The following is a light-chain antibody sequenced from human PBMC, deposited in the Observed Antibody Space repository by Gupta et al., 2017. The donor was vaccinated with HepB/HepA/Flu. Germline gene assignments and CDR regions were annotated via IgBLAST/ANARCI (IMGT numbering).Light chain of an antibody. CDR3: RQRPQAPMT. J-gene: IGKJ5*01. Sequence: VLPQSPATLSVSPGERATLSCRASQTVSRNYLAWYQQKPGQAPMLLIYEASNRASEIPARFSGSGSGTDFTLKISSVEAEDVEVYYCRQRPQAPMTFGQGTRLEVK. V-gene: IGKV3-11*01. CDR2: EAS. CDR1: QTVSRNY.